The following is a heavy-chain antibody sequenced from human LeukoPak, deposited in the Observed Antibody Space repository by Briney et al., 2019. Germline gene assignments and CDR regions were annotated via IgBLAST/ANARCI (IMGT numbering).Heavy chain of an antibody. Sequence: ASVKVSCKASGYTFTGYYMHWVRQAPGQGLEWMGWINPNSGGTNYAQKFQGRVTITRDTSISTAYMELSRLRSDDTAVYYCARGLYPGIAAAGTQAWGQGTLVTVSS. CDR3: ARGLYPGIAAAGTQA. CDR2: INPNSGGT. V-gene: IGHV1-2*02. CDR1: GYTFTGYY. J-gene: IGHJ5*02. D-gene: IGHD6-13*01.